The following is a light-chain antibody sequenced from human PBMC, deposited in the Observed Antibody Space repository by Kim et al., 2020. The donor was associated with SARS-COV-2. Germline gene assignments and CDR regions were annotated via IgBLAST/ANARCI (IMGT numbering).Light chain of an antibody. J-gene: IGLJ1*01. V-gene: IGLV2-8*01. CDR1: SSDVGGYNY. CDR3: SSYAGSNTIYV. Sequence: QSALTQPPSASGSPGQSVTISCTGTSSDVGGYNYVSWYQQHPGKAPKLMIYEVSKRPSGVPDRFSGSKSGNTASLTVSGLQAEDEADYYCSSYAGSNTIYVFGTVTKVSVL. CDR2: EVS.